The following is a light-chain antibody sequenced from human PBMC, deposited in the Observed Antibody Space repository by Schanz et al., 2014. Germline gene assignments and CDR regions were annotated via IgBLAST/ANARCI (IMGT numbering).Light chain of an antibody. V-gene: IGLV2-8*01. CDR3: AAWDDSVNAQL. J-gene: IGLJ3*02. CDR1: SSDIGGYNY. CDR2: EVS. Sequence: QSVLTQPPSASGSPGQSVTISCTGTSSDIGGYNYVSWYQQHPGKAPKILIYEVSKRPSGVPDRFSGSKSGNTASLSVSGLQAEDEADYYCAAWDDSVNAQLFGGGTKLTVL.